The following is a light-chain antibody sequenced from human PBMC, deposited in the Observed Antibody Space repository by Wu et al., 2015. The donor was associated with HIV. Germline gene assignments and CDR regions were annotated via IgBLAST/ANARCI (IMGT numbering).Light chain of an antibody. V-gene: IGKV3-20*01. J-gene: IGKJ1*01. Sequence: EVVMTQSPVTLSVSPGERATLSCRASQSLDSNYIAWYQQKPGQAPRLVLFGVSNRAAGIPDRFSGSGSGTDFILTISRLEPEDFAMYYCHQYGRSPRTFGQGTKVEIK. CDR3: HQYGRSPRT. CDR2: GVS. CDR1: QSLDSNY.